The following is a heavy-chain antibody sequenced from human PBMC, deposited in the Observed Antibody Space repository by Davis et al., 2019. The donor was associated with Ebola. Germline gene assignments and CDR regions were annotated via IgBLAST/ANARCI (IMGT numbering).Heavy chain of an antibody. J-gene: IGHJ6*03. CDR2: INHSGST. D-gene: IGHD6-13*01. Sequence: PSETLSLTCAVYGGSFSGYYWSWIRQPPGKGLEWIGEINHSGSTNYNPSLKSRVTISVDTSKNQFSLKLSSVTAADTAVYYCARGKYSSSLAYYYYYYMDVWGKGTTVTVSS. CDR3: ARGKYSSSLAYYYYYYMDV. V-gene: IGHV4-34*01. CDR1: GGSFSGYY.